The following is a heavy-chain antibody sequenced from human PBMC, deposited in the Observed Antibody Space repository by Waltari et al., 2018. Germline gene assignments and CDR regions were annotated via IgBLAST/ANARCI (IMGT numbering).Heavy chain of an antibody. J-gene: IGHJ3*02. D-gene: IGHD2-15*01. CDR2: IYYSGST. CDR1: GGSISSSSYY. CDR3: ARENCSGGGCPDAFDI. V-gene: IGHV4-39*07. Sequence: QLQLQESGPGLVKPSETLSLTCTVSGGSISSSSYYWGWIRQPPGKGLEWIGSIYYSGSTYYNPSLKSRVTISVDTSKNQFSLKLSSVTAADTAVYYCARENCSGGGCPDAFDIWGQGTRVTVSS.